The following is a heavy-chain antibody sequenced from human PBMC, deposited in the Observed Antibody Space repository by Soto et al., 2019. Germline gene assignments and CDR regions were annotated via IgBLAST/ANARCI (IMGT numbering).Heavy chain of an antibody. Sequence: SQTLSLTCAISGDSVSSNTASWNWIRQSPSRGLAWLGRTYFRSKWYNDYAVSVKSRIIINPDTSNNQFSLQLNSVTPEDTAVYFCAKGDNLGPKTGYAFDPWGQGIMGTVSS. V-gene: IGHV6-1*01. CDR2: TYFRSKWYN. CDR1: GDSVSSNTAS. J-gene: IGHJ5*02. D-gene: IGHD5-12*01. CDR3: AKGDNLGPKTGYAFDP.